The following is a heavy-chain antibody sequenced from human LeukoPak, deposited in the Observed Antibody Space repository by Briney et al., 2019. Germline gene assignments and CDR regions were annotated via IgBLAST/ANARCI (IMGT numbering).Heavy chain of an antibody. CDR3: VREHYNYYMDV. CDR1: GFTFSSYG. J-gene: IGHJ6*03. Sequence: GGTLRLSCAASGFTFSSYGMSWVRQAPGRGLEWVSGINWNGGSTDYADSVKGRFTISRDNGKNSLYLQMNSLRAEDTALYYCVREHYNYYMDVWGKGTTVTVSS. CDR2: INWNGGST. V-gene: IGHV3-20*04.